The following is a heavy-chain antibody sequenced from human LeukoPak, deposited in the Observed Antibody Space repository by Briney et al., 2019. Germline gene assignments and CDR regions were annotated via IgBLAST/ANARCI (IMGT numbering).Heavy chain of an antibody. Sequence: GGSLRLSCAASGFTFSSYEMNWVRQAPGKGLEWVSYLRSSGGTIYYADSVKGRYTISRDNAKNSLYLQMNSLRAEDTAVYYCARAKMTTAGGVFDYWGQGTLVTVSS. J-gene: IGHJ4*02. V-gene: IGHV3-48*03. CDR2: LRSSGGTI. CDR3: ARAKMTTAGGVFDY. D-gene: IGHD6-13*01. CDR1: GFTFSSYE.